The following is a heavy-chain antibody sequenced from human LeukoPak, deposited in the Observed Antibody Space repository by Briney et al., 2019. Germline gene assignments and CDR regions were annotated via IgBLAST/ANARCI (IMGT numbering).Heavy chain of an antibody. J-gene: IGHJ3*02. CDR2: ISGSGGST. D-gene: IGHD1-20*01. Sequence: PGGSLRLSCAASGFTFSSYAMSWVRQAPGKGLEWVSAISGSGGSTYYADSVKGRFTISRDNSKNTLYLQMNSLRAEDTAVYYCAKGSYNWAHLYHDAFDIWGQGTMVTVSS. CDR3: AKGSYNWAHLYHDAFDI. V-gene: IGHV3-23*01. CDR1: GFTFSSYA.